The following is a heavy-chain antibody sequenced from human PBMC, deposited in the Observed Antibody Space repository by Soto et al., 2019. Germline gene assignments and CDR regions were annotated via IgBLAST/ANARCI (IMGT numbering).Heavy chain of an antibody. J-gene: IGHJ6*03. Sequence: SETLSLTCTVSGGSISSYYWSWIRQPPGKGLEWIGYIYYSGGTNYNPSLKSRVTISVDTSKNQFSLKLSSVTAADTAVYYCARHGGYGDYYYYYMDVWGKGTTVTVSS. CDR2: IYYSGGT. CDR3: ARHGGYGDYYYYYMDV. D-gene: IGHD4-17*01. CDR1: GGSISSYY. V-gene: IGHV4-59*08.